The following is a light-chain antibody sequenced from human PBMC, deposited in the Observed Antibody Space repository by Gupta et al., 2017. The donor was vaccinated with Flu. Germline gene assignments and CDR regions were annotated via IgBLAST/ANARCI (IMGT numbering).Light chain of an antibody. J-gene: IGKJ2*01. CDR2: WAS. V-gene: IGKV4-1*01. CDR3: QQYYSAPPT. CDR1: QNILYSSDNRNY. Sequence: DIVMTPSPDSLAVSLGERATIHCRSSQNILYSSDNRNYLAWFQQKPGQPPKLPIYWASTRESGVPDRFSGSGSATDFTLTISSLQAEDMAVYYCQQYYSAPPTFGQGTKLEIK.